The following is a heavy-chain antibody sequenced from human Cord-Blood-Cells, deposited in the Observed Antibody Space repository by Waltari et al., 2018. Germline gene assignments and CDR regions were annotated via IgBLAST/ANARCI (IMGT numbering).Heavy chain of an antibody. CDR2: ISAYNGNT. J-gene: IGHJ3*02. CDR1: GYNFSRYG. CDR3: ASGVLEVRGAFDI. D-gene: IGHD1-1*01. Sequence: QVQLVQSGAEVKKPGASVKVSCKASGYNFSRYGTSCVRRAPGQGLEWLGWISAYNGNTNYAQKLQGRVTMTTDTSTSTAYMELRSLRSDDTAVYYCASGVLEVRGAFDIWGQGTMVTVSS. V-gene: IGHV1-18*04.